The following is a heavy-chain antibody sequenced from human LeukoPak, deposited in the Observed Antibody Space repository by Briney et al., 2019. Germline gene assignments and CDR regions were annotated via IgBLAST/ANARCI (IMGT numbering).Heavy chain of an antibody. D-gene: IGHD2-15*01. CDR2: IHPSGST. CDR1: GGSRMPYY. J-gene: IGHJ4*02. Sequence: PSETLSLTCTFSGGSRMPYYWTWIPEPPGKGLEGVGYIHPSGSTNFNPSLTSRGNMSLDPAKRQFSLRLGSVTAADTAVYYCVRTGQITWWVYFNYWGQGTVVTVPS. CDR3: VRTGQITWWVYFNY. V-gene: IGHV4-4*09.